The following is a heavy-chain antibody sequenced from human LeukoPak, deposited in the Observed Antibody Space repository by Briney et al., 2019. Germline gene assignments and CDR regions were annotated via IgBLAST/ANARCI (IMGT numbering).Heavy chain of an antibody. V-gene: IGHV3-23*01. D-gene: IGHD6-6*01. CDR1: GFTFSNYA. CDR2: VSGSGDTT. J-gene: IGHJ4*02. CDR3: SKGNIAASATSLYFDY. Sequence: GGSLRLSCAASGFTFSNYAMSWVRQAPGEGLEWVSGVSGSGDTTYYADSVKGRFTISRDNSKNTLYLQMSSLRAEDTALYYCSKGNIAASATSLYFDYWGQGTLVTVSS.